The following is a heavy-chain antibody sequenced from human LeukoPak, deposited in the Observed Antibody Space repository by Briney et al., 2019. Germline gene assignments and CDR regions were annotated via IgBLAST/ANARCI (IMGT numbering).Heavy chain of an antibody. D-gene: IGHD2-2*01. Sequence: ASVKVSCKASGYTFTSYAMHWVRQAPGQRLEWMGWINAGNGNTKYSQKFQGRITITRDTSASTAYMELSGLRSEDTAVYYCARTPFCSSTSCYAQNAFDIWGQGTMATVSS. V-gene: IGHV1-3*01. J-gene: IGHJ3*02. CDR3: ARTPFCSSTSCYAQNAFDI. CDR1: GYTFTSYA. CDR2: INAGNGNT.